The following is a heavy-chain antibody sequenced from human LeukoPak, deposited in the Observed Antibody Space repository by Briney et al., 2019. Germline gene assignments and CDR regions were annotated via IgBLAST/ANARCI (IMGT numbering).Heavy chain of an antibody. CDR1: GFTFTSYG. CDR3: ARATGGGYYYYYMDV. D-gene: IGHD7-27*01. CDR2: ISAYNGNT. J-gene: IGHJ6*03. V-gene: IGHV1-18*01. Sequence: GGSLRLSCAASGFTFTSYGISWVRQAPGQGLEWMGWISAYNGNTNYAQKLQGRVTMTTDTSTGTAYMELRSLRSDDTAVYYCARATGGGYYYYYMDVWGKGTTVTVSS.